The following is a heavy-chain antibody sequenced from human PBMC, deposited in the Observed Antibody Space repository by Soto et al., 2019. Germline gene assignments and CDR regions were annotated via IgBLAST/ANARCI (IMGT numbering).Heavy chain of an antibody. CDR1: GGTFGNYV. D-gene: IGHD1-26*01. CDR2: VIPIFNSG. Sequence: ASVKVSCKASGGTFGNYVINWVRQAPGQGPEWMGGVIPIFNSGNYAQKFQGRVTMTADMSTSTVYMDLRGLRSEDTAVYYCTRGGFSGSYFDYWGQGTLVTVSS. CDR3: TRGGFSGSYFDY. V-gene: IGHV1-69*06. J-gene: IGHJ4*02.